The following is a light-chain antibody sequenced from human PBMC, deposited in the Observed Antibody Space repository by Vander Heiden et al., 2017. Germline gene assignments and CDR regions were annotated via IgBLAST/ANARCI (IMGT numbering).Light chain of an antibody. CDR3: QQHSNWPPRT. V-gene: IGKV3-11*01. J-gene: IGKJ5*01. Sequence: EIVLTQSPATLSLSPGERATISCRASQSVNSYLAWYQQKPGQAPRLLIYDASNRATGIPARFSGSGYGTDFTLTISSREPEDFAVYYCQQHSNWPPRTFGQGTQLEIK. CDR1: QSVNSY. CDR2: DAS.